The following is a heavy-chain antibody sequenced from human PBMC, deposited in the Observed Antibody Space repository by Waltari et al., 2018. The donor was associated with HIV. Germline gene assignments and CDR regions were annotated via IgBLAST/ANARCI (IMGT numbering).Heavy chain of an antibody. V-gene: IGHV4-61*02. CDR2: IYTSGRT. J-gene: IGHJ5*02. CDR1: GGSISSGSYY. Sequence: QVQLQESGPGLVKPSQTLSLTCTVSGGSISSGSYYWSWIRQPAGKGLELIGRIYTSGRTNYTPSLKSRVTISVDTSKNQFSLKLRSVTAADTAVYYCARAYYDFWSGTGSSGNWFDPWGQGTLVTVSS. CDR3: ARAYYDFWSGTGSSGNWFDP. D-gene: IGHD3-3*01.